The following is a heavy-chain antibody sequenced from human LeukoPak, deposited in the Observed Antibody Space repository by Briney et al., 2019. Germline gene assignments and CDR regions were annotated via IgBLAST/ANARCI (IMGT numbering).Heavy chain of an antibody. CDR1: GGTFSTFP. J-gene: IGHJ4*02. Sequence: SVTVSCKASGGTFSTFPISWVRQAPGQGLEWIGGIIPIFGPNYAQKFQGRATISADLATATAYMELSSLASEDTSVYYCATGKDRSGYYYSLDYWGQGTLVAVSS. CDR2: IIPIFGP. CDR3: ATGKDRSGYYYSLDY. D-gene: IGHD3-22*01. V-gene: IGHV1-69*13.